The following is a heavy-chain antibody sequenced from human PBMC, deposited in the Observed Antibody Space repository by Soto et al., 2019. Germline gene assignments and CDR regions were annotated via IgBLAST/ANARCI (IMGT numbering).Heavy chain of an antibody. CDR3: AREVVGAAASGKIEWFDP. CDR2: IIPIFGTA. J-gene: IGHJ5*02. D-gene: IGHD2-2*01. Sequence: PVKVSYKASGGTFSSYAISWVRQAPGQGLEWMGGIIPIFGTANYAQKFQGRVTITADASTSTAYMELSSLRYEDTPVYYCAREVVGAAASGKIEWFDPWG. V-gene: IGHV1-69*13. CDR1: GGTFSSYA.